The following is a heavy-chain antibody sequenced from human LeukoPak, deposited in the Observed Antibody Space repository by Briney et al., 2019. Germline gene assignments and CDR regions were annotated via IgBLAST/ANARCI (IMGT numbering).Heavy chain of an antibody. CDR3: ATLGGDAFDI. V-gene: IGHV3-7*01. D-gene: IGHD3-16*01. CDR1: GFTFSSHI. Sequence: GGSLRLSCVASGFTFSSHIISWIRQAPGKGLEWVANMRQDGSEKFYADSVKGRFTISRDNAKNSQYLQMNSLRAEDTAIYYCATLGGDAFDIWGQGTMVTVSS. J-gene: IGHJ3*02. CDR2: MRQDGSEK.